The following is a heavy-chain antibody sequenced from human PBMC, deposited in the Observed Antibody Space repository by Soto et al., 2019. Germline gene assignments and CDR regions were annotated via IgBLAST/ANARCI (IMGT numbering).Heavy chain of an antibody. CDR3: ARGKTYYYDSSGYPTEYYFDY. Sequence: GGSLRLSCAASGFTFSSYAMHWVRQAPGKGLEGVAVISYDGSNKYYADSVKGRFTISRDNSKNTLYLQMNSLRAEDTAVYYCARGKTYYYDSSGYPTEYYFDYWGQGTLVTVSS. CDR2: ISYDGSNK. J-gene: IGHJ4*02. CDR1: GFTFSSYA. D-gene: IGHD3-22*01. V-gene: IGHV3-30-3*01.